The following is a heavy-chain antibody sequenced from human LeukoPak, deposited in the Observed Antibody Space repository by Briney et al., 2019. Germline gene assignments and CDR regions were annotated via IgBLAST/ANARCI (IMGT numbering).Heavy chain of an antibody. D-gene: IGHD3-22*01. CDR3: ARVTMIAVVNWFDP. Sequence: PSETLSLTCAVYGGSFSGYYWSWIRQPPGKGLEWIGEINHSGSTNYNPSLKSRVTISVDTSKNQFSLKLSSVTAADTAVYYCARVTMIAVVNWFDPWGQGTLVTVSS. V-gene: IGHV4-34*01. CDR1: GGSFSGYY. J-gene: IGHJ5*02. CDR2: INHSGST.